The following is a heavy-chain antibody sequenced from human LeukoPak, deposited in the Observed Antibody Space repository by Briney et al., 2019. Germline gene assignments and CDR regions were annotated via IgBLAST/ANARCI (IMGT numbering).Heavy chain of an antibody. V-gene: IGHV3-30*02. Sequence: GGSLRLSCAASGFTFSNYGMHWVRQAPGKGLEWVAFIQYDGSNKYYADSVKGRFTISRDNSKNTLYLQMNSLRAEDTAVYYCAKVEGGDYWGQGTLVTVSS. CDR2: IQYDGSNK. J-gene: IGHJ4*02. D-gene: IGHD3-16*01. CDR3: AKVEGGDY. CDR1: GFTFSNYG.